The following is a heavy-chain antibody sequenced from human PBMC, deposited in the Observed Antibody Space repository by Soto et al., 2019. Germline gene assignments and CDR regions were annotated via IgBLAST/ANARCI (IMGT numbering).Heavy chain of an antibody. D-gene: IGHD6-6*01. V-gene: IGHV1-24*01. CDR3: ARDRRSSSSFFYDY. Sequence: ASVKVSCKVSGYTLTELSMHWVRQAPGKGLEWMGGFDPEDGETIYAQKFQGRVTMTEDTSTDTAYMELSRLRSDDTAVYYCARDRRSSSSFFYDYWGQGTLVTVSS. CDR2: FDPEDGET. CDR1: GYTLTELS. J-gene: IGHJ4*02.